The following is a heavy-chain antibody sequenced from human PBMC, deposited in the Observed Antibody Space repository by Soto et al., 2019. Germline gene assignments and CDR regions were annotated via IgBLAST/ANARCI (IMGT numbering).Heavy chain of an antibody. CDR2: ISTSGSMK. D-gene: IGHD1-26*01. J-gene: IGHJ3*02. CDR3: ARQYYDSGRGAFDI. Sequence: QVQLVESGGGLVKPGGTLRLSCAASGFILNDYYMSWIRQAPGKGLEWVSSISTSGSMKYYADSVKGRFTISRDNAKNSMYLQVNSLRAEDTAVDYCARQYYDSGRGAFDIWGQGTMVTVSS. V-gene: IGHV3-11*01. CDR1: GFILNDYY.